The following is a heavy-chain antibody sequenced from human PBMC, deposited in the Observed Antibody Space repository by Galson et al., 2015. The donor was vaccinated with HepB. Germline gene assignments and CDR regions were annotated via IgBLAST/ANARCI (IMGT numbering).Heavy chain of an antibody. V-gene: IGHV3-21*01. Sequence: SLRLSCAASGFTFSSYSMNWVRQAPGKGLEWVSSISSSSSYIYYADSVKGRFTISRDNAKNSLYLQMNSLRAEDTAVYYCARDSSGYYLFDYWGQGTLVTVSS. D-gene: IGHD3-22*01. CDR2: ISSSSSYI. J-gene: IGHJ4*02. CDR1: GFTFSSYS. CDR3: ARDSSGYYLFDY.